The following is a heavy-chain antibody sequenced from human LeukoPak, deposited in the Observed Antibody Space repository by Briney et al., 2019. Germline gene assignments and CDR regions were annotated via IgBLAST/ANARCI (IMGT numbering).Heavy chain of an antibody. CDR3: ARARMTRDVLSGWFDP. CDR2: IIPIFGTA. V-gene: IGHV1-69*13. D-gene: IGHD3-3*01. J-gene: IGHJ5*02. CDR1: GGTFSSYA. Sequence: SVKVSCKASGGTFSSYAISWVRQAPGQGLEWMGGIIPIFGTANYAQKFQGRATITADESTSTAYMELSSLRSEDTAVYYCARARMTRDVLSGWFDPWGQGTLVTVSS.